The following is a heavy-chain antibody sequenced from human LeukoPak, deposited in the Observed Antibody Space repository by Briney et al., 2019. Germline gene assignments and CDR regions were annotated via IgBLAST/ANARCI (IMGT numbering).Heavy chain of an antibody. V-gene: IGHV3-11*01. CDR2: ISSSGSTI. Sequence: GGSLRLSCAASGFTFSVYYMSWIRQAPGKGLEWVSYISSSGSTIYYADSVKGRFTISRDNAKNSLYLQMNSLRAEDTAVYYCAREVVVVPAAMNYYYYYGMDVWGQGTTVTVSS. CDR1: GFTFSVYY. CDR3: AREVVVVPAAMNYYYYYGMDV. D-gene: IGHD2-2*01. J-gene: IGHJ6*02.